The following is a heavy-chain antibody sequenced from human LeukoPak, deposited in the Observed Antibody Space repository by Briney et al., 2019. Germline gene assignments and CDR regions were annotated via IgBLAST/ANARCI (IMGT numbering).Heavy chain of an antibody. D-gene: IGHD2-15*01. J-gene: IGHJ6*02. V-gene: IGHV1-8*01. Sequence: ASVKVSCKASGYTFTSYDINWVRQATGQGLEWMGWMNPNSGNTGYAQKFQGRVTTTRNTSISTAYMELSSLRSEDTAVYYCARQHCSGGSCYSVLDVWGQGTTVTVSS. CDR1: GYTFTSYD. CDR2: MNPNSGNT. CDR3: ARQHCSGGSCYSVLDV.